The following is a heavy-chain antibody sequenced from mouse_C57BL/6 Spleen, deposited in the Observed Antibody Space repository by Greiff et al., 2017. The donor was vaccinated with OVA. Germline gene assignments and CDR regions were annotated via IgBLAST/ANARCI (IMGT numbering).Heavy chain of an antibody. V-gene: IGHV1-50*01. J-gene: IGHJ2*01. D-gene: IGHD4-1*01. CDR1: GYTFTSYW. CDR3: ARSLTGTLYFDY. CDR2: IDPSDSYT. Sequence: QVQLQQPGAELVKPVASVKLSCKASGYTFTSYWMQWVKQRPGQGLEWIGEIDPSDSYTNYNQKFKGKATLTVDTSSSTAYMQLSSLTSEDSAVYYCARSLTGTLYFDYWGQGTTLTVSS.